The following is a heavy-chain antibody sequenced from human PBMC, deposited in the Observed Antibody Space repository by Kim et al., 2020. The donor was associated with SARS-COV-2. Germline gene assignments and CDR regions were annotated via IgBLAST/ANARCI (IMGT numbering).Heavy chain of an antibody. J-gene: IGHJ5*02. CDR3: ARDGITNHNWFDP. D-gene: IGHD3-3*01. V-gene: IGHV3-33*01. CDR2: IWYDGSNK. CDR1: GFTFSSYG. Sequence: GGSLRLSCAASGFTFSSYGMHWVRQAPGKGLEWVAVIWYDGSNKYYADSVKGRFTISRDNSKNTLYLQMNSLRAEDTAVYYCARDGITNHNWFDPWGQGTLVTVSS.